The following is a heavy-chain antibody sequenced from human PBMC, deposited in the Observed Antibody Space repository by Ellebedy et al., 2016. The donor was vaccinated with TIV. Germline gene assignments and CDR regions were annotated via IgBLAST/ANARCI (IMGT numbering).Heavy chain of an antibody. V-gene: IGHV3-7*01. CDR2: INQDGSDK. CDR1: RFSFSSDW. Sequence: GGSLRLSCAASRFSFSSDWMSWVRQVPGKGLEWVANINQDGSDKYYVDSVKGRFTISRDNAKNSLYLLMNNLSAEDTGVYYCATDGSYGDYRSPTHAFEIWGQGTLVTVSS. CDR3: ATDGSYGDYRSPTHAFEI. D-gene: IGHD4-17*01. J-gene: IGHJ3*02.